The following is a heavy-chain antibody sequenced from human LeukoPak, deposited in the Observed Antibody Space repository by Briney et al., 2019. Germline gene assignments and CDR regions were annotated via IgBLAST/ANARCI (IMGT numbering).Heavy chain of an antibody. CDR2: ISAYNGNT. Sequence: ASVKVSCKASGYTFTSYGISWVRQAPGQGLEWMGWISAYNGNTKYAQNFQGRVTLTIDIPTQTAYMELTSLRSGDTAIYYCARLRSYYNYMDVWGKGTTVTVSS. J-gene: IGHJ6*03. CDR1: GYTFTSYG. V-gene: IGHV1-18*01. CDR3: ARLRSYYNYMDV.